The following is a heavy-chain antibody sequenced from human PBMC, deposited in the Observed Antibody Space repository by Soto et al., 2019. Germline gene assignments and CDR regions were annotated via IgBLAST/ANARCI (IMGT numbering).Heavy chain of an antibody. CDR1: GGTFSSYA. Sequence: SVKVSCKASGGTFSSYAISWVRQAPGQGLEWMGGIIPIFGTANYAQKFQGRVTITADESTSTAYMELSSLRSEDTAVYYCARAGDTAMVTKSLHYYSYGMDVWGQGTTVTVS. D-gene: IGHD5-18*01. J-gene: IGHJ6*02. CDR3: ARAGDTAMVTKSLHYYSYGMDV. CDR2: IIPIFGTA. V-gene: IGHV1-69*13.